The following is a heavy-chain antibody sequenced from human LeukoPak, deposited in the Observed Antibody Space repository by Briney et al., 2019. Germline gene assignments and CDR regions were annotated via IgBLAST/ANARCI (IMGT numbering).Heavy chain of an antibody. J-gene: IGHJ5*02. CDR3: AKEVTTGTRYNWFDP. V-gene: IGHV3-30*02. Sequence: GGSLRLSCAASGFTFSSYGMHWVRQAPGKGLEWVAFIRYDGSNKYYADSVKGRFTISRDNSKNTLYLQMNSLRAEDTAVYYCAKEVTTGTRYNWFDPWGQGTLVTVSS. D-gene: IGHD1-1*01. CDR2: IRYDGSNK. CDR1: GFTFSSYG.